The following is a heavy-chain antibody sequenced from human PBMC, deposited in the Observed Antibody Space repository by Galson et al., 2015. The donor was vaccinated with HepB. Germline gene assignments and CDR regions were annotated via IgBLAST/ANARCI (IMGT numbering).Heavy chain of an antibody. Sequence: LRLSCAASGFTVSSNYMSWVRQAPGKGLEWVSVIYSGGNTYYADSVEGRFTISRDNSKNTLYLQMNSLRVEDTAVYYCARGGALDQWGQGTLVTVSS. CDR1: GFTVSSNY. CDR2: IYSGGNT. D-gene: IGHD3-16*01. J-gene: IGHJ4*02. V-gene: IGHV3-53*01. CDR3: ARGGALDQ.